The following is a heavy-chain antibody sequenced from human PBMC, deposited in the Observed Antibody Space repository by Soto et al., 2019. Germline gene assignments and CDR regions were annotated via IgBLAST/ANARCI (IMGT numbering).Heavy chain of an antibody. CDR2: ISSNGGST. Sequence: GGSLRLSCAASGFTFSSYAMHWVRQAPGKGLEYVSAISSNGGSTYYANSVKGRFTISRDNSKNTLYLQMGSLRAEDMAVYYCARGIPRWGWNDVFGWFDPWGQGTLVTVSS. D-gene: IGHD1-1*01. J-gene: IGHJ5*02. V-gene: IGHV3-64*01. CDR1: GFTFSSYA. CDR3: ARGIPRWGWNDVFGWFDP.